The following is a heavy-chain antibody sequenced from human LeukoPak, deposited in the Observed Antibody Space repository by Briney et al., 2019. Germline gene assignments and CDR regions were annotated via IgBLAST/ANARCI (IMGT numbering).Heavy chain of an antibody. CDR2: IYYSGGT. CDR1: GGSISSGGYY. D-gene: IGHD2-21*02. CDR3: ASGVVTAIPGYFDY. J-gene: IGHJ4*02. V-gene: IGHV4-31*03. Sequence: PSETLSLTCTVSGGSISSGGYYWSWIRQHPGKGLEWIGYIYYSGGTYYNPSLKSRVTISVDTSKNQFSLKLSSVTAADTAVYYCASGVVTAIPGYFDYWGQGTLVTVSS.